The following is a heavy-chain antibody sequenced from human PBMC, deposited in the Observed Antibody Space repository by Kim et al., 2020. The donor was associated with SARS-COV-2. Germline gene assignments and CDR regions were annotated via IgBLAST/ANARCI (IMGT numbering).Heavy chain of an antibody. Sequence: GGSLRLSCAASGFTFSSYAMSWVRQAPGKGLEWVSVIYSGGSSTYYADSVKGRFTISRDNSKNTLYLQMNSLRAEDTAVYYCAKTPGWLSDYYYGMDVWGQGTTVTVSS. CDR2: IYSGGSST. J-gene: IGHJ6*02. CDR1: GFTFSSYA. D-gene: IGHD6-19*01. CDR3: AKTPGWLSDYYYGMDV. V-gene: IGHV3-23*03.